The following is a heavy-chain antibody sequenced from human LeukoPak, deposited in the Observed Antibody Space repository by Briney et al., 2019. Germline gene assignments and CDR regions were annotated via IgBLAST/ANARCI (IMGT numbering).Heavy chain of an antibody. V-gene: IGHV1-24*01. CDR1: IYTLTELS. D-gene: IGHD3-16*02. CDR2: FDSEDGEA. Sequence: ASVKVSCKVSIYTLTELSIHWVRQAPGKGLEWMGYFDSEDGEAIYAQKFQGRISVTGDTSADTAYLELTSLKSEDTAVYYCATSENSDYRYDGSSRYFDFWGQGTQLTVSS. J-gene: IGHJ4*02. CDR3: ATSENSDYRYDGSSRYFDF.